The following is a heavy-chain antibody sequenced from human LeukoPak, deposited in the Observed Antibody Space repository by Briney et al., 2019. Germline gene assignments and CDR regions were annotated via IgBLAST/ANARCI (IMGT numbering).Heavy chain of an antibody. V-gene: IGHV3-21*01. Sequence: GGSLRLSCAASGFTSSSYSMNWVRQAPGKGLEWVSSISSSSSYIYYADSVKGRFTISRDNAKNSLYLQMNSLRAEDTAVYYCARDPYQLLSHNWFDPWGQGTLVTVSS. CDR1: GFTSSSYS. CDR3: ARDPYQLLSHNWFDP. CDR2: ISSSSSYI. J-gene: IGHJ5*02. D-gene: IGHD2-2*01.